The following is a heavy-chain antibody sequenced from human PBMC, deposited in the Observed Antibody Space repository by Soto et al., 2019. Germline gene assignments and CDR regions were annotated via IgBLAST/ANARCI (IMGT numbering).Heavy chain of an antibody. D-gene: IGHD1-1*01. Sequence: QITLKESGPALVTPTQTLTLTCTFYGFSLTTSGVGVGWIHQPPGKAPAWLALIYWDDDKRYKSALETSVTITKDSFRNQVVLTKTNIEPVDTASYSLSDSLLNTLLGLVTTTSIYFDYWGPGSPVSVS. J-gene: IGHJ4*02. CDR2: IYWDDDK. CDR3: SDSLLNTLLGLVTTTSIYFDY. V-gene: IGHV2-5*02. CDR1: GFSLTTSGVG.